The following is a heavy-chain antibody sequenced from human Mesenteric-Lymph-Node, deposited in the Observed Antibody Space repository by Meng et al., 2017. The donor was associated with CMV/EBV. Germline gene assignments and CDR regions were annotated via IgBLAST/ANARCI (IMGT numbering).Heavy chain of an antibody. D-gene: IGHD1-26*01. V-gene: IGHV4-39*07. CDR2: IYYSGAT. CDR1: GASITSSSYY. Sequence: SCTVSGASITSSSYYWGWIRQPPGKGLEWIGSIYYSGATYYNPSLNSRVTISVDGSQNRFSLKVSSVTAADTAVYYCARVVGATLDWGQGTLVTVSS. CDR3: ARVVGATLD. J-gene: IGHJ4*02.